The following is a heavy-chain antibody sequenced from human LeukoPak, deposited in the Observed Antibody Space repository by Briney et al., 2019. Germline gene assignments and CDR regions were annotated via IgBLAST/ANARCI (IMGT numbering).Heavy chain of an antibody. CDR1: GGSISSGDYY. D-gene: IGHD5-24*01. CDR2: IYYSGST. CDR3: ARAGREMATKHWFDP. Sequence: PSQTLSLTCTVSGGSISSGDYYWSWIRRPPGTGLEWIGYIYYSGSTYYNPSLKSRVTISVDTSKNQFSLKLSSVTAADTAVYYCARAGREMATKHWFDPWGQGTLVTVSS. J-gene: IGHJ5*02. V-gene: IGHV4-30-4*01.